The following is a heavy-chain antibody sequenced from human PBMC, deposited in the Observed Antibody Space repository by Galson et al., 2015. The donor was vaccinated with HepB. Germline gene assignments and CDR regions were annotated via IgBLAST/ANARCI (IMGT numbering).Heavy chain of an antibody. Sequence: SLRLPCAASGFTFSSYGMHWVRQAPGQGLEWVSVIYSSGRTYYADSVKGRFTISRDNSKNTLYLQMNSLTAEETAVYYCARDSYYASGRANWFDPWGQGTLVTVSS. CDR1: GFTFSSYG. V-gene: IGHV3-66*01. D-gene: IGHD3-10*01. CDR3: ARDSYYASGRANWFDP. J-gene: IGHJ5*02. CDR2: IYSSGRT.